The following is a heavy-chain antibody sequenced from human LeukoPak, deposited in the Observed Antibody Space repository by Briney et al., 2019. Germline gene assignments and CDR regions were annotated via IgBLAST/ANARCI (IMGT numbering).Heavy chain of an antibody. CDR3: ARGIPIPATHPIDY. D-gene: IGHD2-21*01. J-gene: IGHJ4*02. Sequence: GGSLRLSCAASGFTFTSYGMHWVRQAPGKGLEWVGMIWYDGSHIKYADSVEGRFSISRDTPKNTLYLQMNSLRADDTAVYYCARGIPIPATHPIDYWGQGSPVTVSS. CDR1: GFTFTSYG. V-gene: IGHV3-33*03. CDR2: IWYDGSHI.